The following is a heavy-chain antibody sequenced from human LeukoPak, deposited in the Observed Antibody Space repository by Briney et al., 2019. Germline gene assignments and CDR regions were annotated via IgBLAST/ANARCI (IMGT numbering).Heavy chain of an antibody. D-gene: IGHD1-26*01. CDR1: GFTFSDNY. CDR2: IRNKENSYTT. J-gene: IGHJ4*02. V-gene: IGHV3-72*01. CDR3: AKDIGWELLGSFDY. Sequence: GGSLRLSCAASGFTFSDNYMDWVRQAPGKGLEWVGRIRNKENSYTTEYAAAVKGRFTISRDVSKNSLYLQMNSLRAEDTALYYCAKDIGWELLGSFDYWGQGTLVTVSS.